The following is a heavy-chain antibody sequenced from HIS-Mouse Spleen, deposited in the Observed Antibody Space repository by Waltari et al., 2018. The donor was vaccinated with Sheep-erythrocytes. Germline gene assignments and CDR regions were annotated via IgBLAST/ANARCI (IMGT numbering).Heavy chain of an antibody. CDR2: LNHSGST. V-gene: IGHV4-34*01. CDR3: ALSVDLAGAFDI. D-gene: IGHD6-19*01. Sequence: QVQLQQWGAGLLKPSETLSLTCAVYGGSSRGYYWSWTRQPPGKGLEWIGELNHSGSTNYNPSLKSRVTISVDTSKNQFSLKLSSVTAADTAVYYCALSVDLAGAFDIWGQGTMVTVSS. CDR1: GGSSRGYY. J-gene: IGHJ3*02.